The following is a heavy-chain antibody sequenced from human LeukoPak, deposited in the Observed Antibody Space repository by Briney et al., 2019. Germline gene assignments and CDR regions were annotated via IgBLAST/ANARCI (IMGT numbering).Heavy chain of an antibody. V-gene: IGHV3-23*01. CDR2: LRGNGDT. CDR1: GFTFSSYA. CDR3: AKSSWVSNVDAVL. Sequence: GGSLTLSCVASGFTFSSYAMSWVREAPARGLEWVSSLRGNGDTFYAESVKGRFTLSRDESRNMVFLHLNKLRVENTAVYYCAKSSWVSNVDAVLWGQGIVVTVSS. J-gene: IGHJ4*02. D-gene: IGHD1-1*01.